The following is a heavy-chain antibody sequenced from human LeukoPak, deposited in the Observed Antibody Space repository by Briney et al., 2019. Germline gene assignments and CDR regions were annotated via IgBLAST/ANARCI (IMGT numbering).Heavy chain of an antibody. Sequence: GGSLRLSCAVSGFTFSSYAMSWVRQAPGKGLEWVSAISGSGGSTYYADSVKGRFTISRDNSKNTLYLQMNSLRAEDTAVYYCAKADQKYYDFWSGYDYWGQGTLVTVSS. CDR3: AKADQKYYDFWSGYDY. D-gene: IGHD3-3*01. J-gene: IGHJ4*02. V-gene: IGHV3-23*01. CDR2: ISGSGGST. CDR1: GFTFSSYA.